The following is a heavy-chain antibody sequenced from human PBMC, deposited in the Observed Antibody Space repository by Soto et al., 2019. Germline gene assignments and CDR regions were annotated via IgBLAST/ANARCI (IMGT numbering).Heavy chain of an antibody. CDR2: IKQDGSEK. CDR1: GFTFSTYW. CDR3: VRDWSTFWGMDV. Sequence: PGGSLRLSCAASGFTFSTYWMNWVRQAPGKGLEWVANIKQDGSEKYYVDSVKGRSAISRDNAKDSLFLQMNNLRAEDTAVYYCVRDWSTFWGMDVWGQGTTVTVSS. V-gene: IGHV3-7*01. J-gene: IGHJ6*02.